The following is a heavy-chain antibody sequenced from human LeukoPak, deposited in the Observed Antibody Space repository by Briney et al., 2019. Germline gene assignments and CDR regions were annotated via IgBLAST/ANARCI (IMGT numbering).Heavy chain of an antibody. D-gene: IGHD1-14*01. CDR3: ATGPFSAFAI. J-gene: IGHJ3*02. Sequence: GGSLRLSCAASGFSFSSYWMHWVRQAPGKGLVWVAHIHSDEITTAYADSVKGRFTISRDNTRNMPYLQMNSLRVEDTAVYFCATGPFSAFAIWGQGTTLIVSS. V-gene: IGHV3-74*01. CDR2: IHSDEITT. CDR1: GFSFSSYW.